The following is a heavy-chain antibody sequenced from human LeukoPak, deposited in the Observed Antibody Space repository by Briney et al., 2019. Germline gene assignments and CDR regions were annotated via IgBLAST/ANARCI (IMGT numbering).Heavy chain of an antibody. D-gene: IGHD4-17*01. CDR2: INHSGST. V-gene: IGHV4-34*01. CDR3: PRRESDGDYFSERPSSCDQ. Sequence: ESLSLSCAVSGVSFSGYYLSWIRQPPGKGLEWIGEINHSGSTTYNPSLNSRVNISVHTPKNQFPLHPGSATAADTAVDHCPRRESDGDYFSERPSSCDQWGQGTLVSVP. CDR1: GVSFSGYY. J-gene: IGHJ4*02.